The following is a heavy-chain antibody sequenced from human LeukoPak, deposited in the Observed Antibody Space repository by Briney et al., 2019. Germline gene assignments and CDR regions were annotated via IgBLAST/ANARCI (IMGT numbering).Heavy chain of an antibody. D-gene: IGHD3-3*02. V-gene: IGHV4-39*02. Sequence: SETLSLTCTVSGGSISSTSYYWGWIRQPPGRGLEWIASIYYSGTTYYNPSLKSRVTISVDTSKNQFSLKLSSVSAADTAVYYCARDSTAGWFDPWGQGTLVTVSS. CDR3: ARDSTAGWFDP. J-gene: IGHJ5*02. CDR1: GGSISSTSYY. CDR2: IYYSGTT.